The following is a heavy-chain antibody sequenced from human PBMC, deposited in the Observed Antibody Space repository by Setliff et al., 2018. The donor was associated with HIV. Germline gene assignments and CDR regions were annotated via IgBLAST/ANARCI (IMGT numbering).Heavy chain of an antibody. CDR2: LSPSGTT. J-gene: IGHJ4*02. V-gene: IGHV4-34*01. Sequence: ASETLSLTCAVYGGSFSGYYWSWIRQPPGKGLEWIGELSPSGTTRSNPSLQSRVTISLDTSNNQFSLKLTSVTAADMGVYYCARGRKKTLAVSGTRYFDFWGQGTLVTVSS. CDR3: ARGRKKTLAVSGTRYFDF. CDR1: GGSFSGYY. D-gene: IGHD6-19*01.